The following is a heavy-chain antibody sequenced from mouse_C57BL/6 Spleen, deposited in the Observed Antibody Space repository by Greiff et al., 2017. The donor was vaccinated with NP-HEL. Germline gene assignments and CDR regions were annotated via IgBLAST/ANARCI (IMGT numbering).Heavy chain of an antibody. Sequence: EVNLVESGGGLVQPGGSLKLSCAASGIDFSRYWMSWGRRAPGKGLEWIGEINPDSNTINYAPSLKDKFIISRDNAKNTLYLQMSKVRFEDTALYYCAVNWEHAMDYWGQGTSVTVSS. V-gene: IGHV4-1*01. CDR2: INPDSNTI. CDR1: GIDFSRYW. CDR3: AVNWEHAMDY. J-gene: IGHJ4*01. D-gene: IGHD4-1*01.